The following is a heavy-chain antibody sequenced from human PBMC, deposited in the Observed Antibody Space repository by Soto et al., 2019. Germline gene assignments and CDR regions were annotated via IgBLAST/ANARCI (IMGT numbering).Heavy chain of an antibody. Sequence: PGGSLRLSCAASGFTFSTYSMNWVRQAPGKGLGWVSSISSSSNYIYYADSVKGRFTISRDNAKNSLYLQMNSLRAEDTAVYYCARERFYDASDAFDIWGQGTMVTVSS. D-gene: IGHD3-22*01. CDR2: ISSSSNYI. V-gene: IGHV3-21*01. CDR3: ARERFYDASDAFDI. J-gene: IGHJ3*02. CDR1: GFTFSTYS.